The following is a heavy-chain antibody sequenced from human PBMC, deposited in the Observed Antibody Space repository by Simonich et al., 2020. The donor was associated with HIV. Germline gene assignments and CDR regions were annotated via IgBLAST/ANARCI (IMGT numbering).Heavy chain of an antibody. V-gene: IGHV4-34*01. D-gene: IGHD6-13*01. CDR2: INHSGST. Sequence: QVQLQQWGAGLLKPSETLSLTCAVYGGSFSGYYWSWIHQPPGQGWGWVGEINHSGSTNYNPSLKSRVTIAVATSKNQFSLKLSSVTAADTAVYYCARLTAGGLGEYFQHWGQGTLVTVSS. CDR1: GGSFSGYY. J-gene: IGHJ1*01. CDR3: ARLTAGGLGEYFQH.